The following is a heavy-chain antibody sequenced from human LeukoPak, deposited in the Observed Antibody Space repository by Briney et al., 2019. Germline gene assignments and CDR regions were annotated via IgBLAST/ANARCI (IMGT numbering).Heavy chain of an antibody. CDR2: MNPNSGNT. J-gene: IGHJ4*02. CDR1: GYTFTSYG. D-gene: IGHD1-26*01. Sequence: ASVKVSCKASGYTFTSYGISWVRQATGQGLEWMGWMNPNSGNTGYAQKFQGRVTMTRNTSISTAYMELSSLRSEDTAVYYCARGVSKLYSGSYYWGQGTLVTVSS. CDR3: ARGVSKLYSGSYY. V-gene: IGHV1-8*02.